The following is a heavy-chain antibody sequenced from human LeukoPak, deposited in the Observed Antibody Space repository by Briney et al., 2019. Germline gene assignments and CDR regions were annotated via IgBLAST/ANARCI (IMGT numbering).Heavy chain of an antibody. J-gene: IGHJ4*02. V-gene: IGHV4-34*01. CDR2: INHSGST. CDR3: ARGWAVAGIIFDY. CDR1: GGSFSGYY. D-gene: IGHD6-19*01. Sequence: SETLSLTCAVYGGSFSGYYWSWIRQPPGKGLEWIGEINHSGSTNYNPSLKSRVTISVDTSKNQFSLKLSSVTAADTAVYYCARGWAVAGIIFDYWGQETLVTVSS.